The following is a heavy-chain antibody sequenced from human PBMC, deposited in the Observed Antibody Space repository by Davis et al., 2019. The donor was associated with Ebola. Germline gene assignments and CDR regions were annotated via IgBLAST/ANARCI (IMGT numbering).Heavy chain of an antibody. V-gene: IGHV3-23*01. CDR3: VRAAAYCDSTNCYTSYYFDY. D-gene: IGHD2-2*02. CDR1: GFTFNTYA. Sequence: GGSLRLSCAASGFTFNTYAMSWVRQPPGKGLEWISSISSSGTVTYYADSVKGRFTISRDSSKNTVHLQMSSLSAEDTAVYYCVRAAAYCDSTNCYTSYYFDYWGQGTLVTVSS. CDR2: ISSSGTVT. J-gene: IGHJ4*02.